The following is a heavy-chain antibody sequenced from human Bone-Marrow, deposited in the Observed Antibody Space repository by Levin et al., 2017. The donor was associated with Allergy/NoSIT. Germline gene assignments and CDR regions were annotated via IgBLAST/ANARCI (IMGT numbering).Heavy chain of an antibody. V-gene: IGHV4-39*07. CDR2: IHESGST. J-gene: IGHJ5*02. CDR3: ARSWGYTYGLGGDWFDT. CDR1: GDSISSTSDY. Sequence: SETLSLTCSVSGDSISSTSDYWAWIRQPPGKGLEWIGTIHESGSTFFNSSLERRVTISIDTSKNQFSLQLTSVTAADTALYFCARSWGYTYGLGGDWFDTWGQGILVVVSS. D-gene: IGHD5-18*01.